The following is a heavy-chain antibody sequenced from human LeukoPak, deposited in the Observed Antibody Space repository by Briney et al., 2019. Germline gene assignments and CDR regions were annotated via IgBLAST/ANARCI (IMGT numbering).Heavy chain of an antibody. Sequence: ASVKVSCKASGYTFITYYMHWVRQAPGQGLEWMGIIHPSDGSTSYIQKFQSRVTMTRDTPTGTVYMELSSLRSEDTAVYYCARARPYCPDGVCLKYDYGMDVWGQGTTVIVSS. CDR2: IHPSDGST. CDR3: ARARPYCPDGVCLKYDYGMDV. D-gene: IGHD2-8*01. V-gene: IGHV1-46*01. J-gene: IGHJ6*02. CDR1: GYTFITYY.